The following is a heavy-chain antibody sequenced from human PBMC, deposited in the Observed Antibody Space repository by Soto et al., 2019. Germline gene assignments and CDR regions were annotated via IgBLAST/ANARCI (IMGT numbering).Heavy chain of an antibody. CDR1: GGSISSYY. J-gene: IGHJ3*02. CDR3: ARAGTIIVVAASVFAFDI. Sequence: PSETLSLTCTVSGGSISSYYWSWIRQPPGKGLEWIGYIYYSGSTNYNPSLKSRVSISVDTSKNQFSLRLSSVTVADTAVYYCARAGTIIVVAASVFAFDIWGQGTMVTVSS. CDR2: IYYSGST. V-gene: IGHV4-59*08. D-gene: IGHD3-22*01.